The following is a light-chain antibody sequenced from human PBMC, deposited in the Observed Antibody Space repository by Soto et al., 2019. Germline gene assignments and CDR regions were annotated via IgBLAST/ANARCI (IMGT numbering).Light chain of an antibody. CDR2: DVS. J-gene: IGLJ1*01. CDR3: SSYTSSATYV. Sequence: QSVLTQPASVSGSPGQSITISCTGTSSDIGAYNYVSWYQQHPGKAPKLMIYDVSSRPSGLSNRFSGSKSGNTASLTISGLQAEDEADYYCSSYTSSATYVFGTGTKVTVL. V-gene: IGLV2-14*01. CDR1: SSDIGAYNY.